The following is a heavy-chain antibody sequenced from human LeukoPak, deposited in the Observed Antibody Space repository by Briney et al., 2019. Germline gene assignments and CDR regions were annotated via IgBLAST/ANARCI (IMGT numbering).Heavy chain of an antibody. V-gene: IGHV3-53*01. CDR2: IYSGGGT. Sequence: GGSLRLSCAASGFTVSSNYMTWVRQAPGKGLEWVSVIYSGGGTYYADSVKGRFTISRDNSKNTLYLQMNSLRAEDTAVYYCARDQHYGGIDYWGQGTLVTVSP. J-gene: IGHJ4*02. D-gene: IGHD4-23*01. CDR3: ARDQHYGGIDY. CDR1: GFTVSSNY.